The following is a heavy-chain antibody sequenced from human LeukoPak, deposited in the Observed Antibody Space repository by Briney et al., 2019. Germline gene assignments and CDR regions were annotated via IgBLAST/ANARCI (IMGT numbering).Heavy chain of an antibody. CDR2: ISYDGSNK. CDR1: GFTFSSYA. Sequence: GGSLRLSCAASGFTFSSYAMHWVRQAPGKGLEWVAVISYDGSNKYYADSVKGRFTISRDNSKNTLYLQMNSLRAEDTAVYYCARGVMAPYYFDYWGQGTLVTVSS. J-gene: IGHJ4*02. CDR3: ARGVMAPYYFDY. V-gene: IGHV3-30*14. D-gene: IGHD5-24*01.